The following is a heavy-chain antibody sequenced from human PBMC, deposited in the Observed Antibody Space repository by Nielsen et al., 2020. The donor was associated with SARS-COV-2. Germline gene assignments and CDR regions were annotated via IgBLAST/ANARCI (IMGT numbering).Heavy chain of an antibody. CDR2: IKPDGSEK. J-gene: IGHJ4*02. V-gene: IGHV3-7*01. CDR3: AKDIGGDYAGFDY. CDR1: GFTFSSYY. Sequence: GESLKISCEASGFTFSSYYMSWVRQAPGRGLEWVASIKPDGSEKYYVDSVMGRFTVSRDNAKNSLYIQMNSLRAEDTAVYYCAKDIGGDYAGFDYWGQGTLVTVSS. D-gene: IGHD4-17*01.